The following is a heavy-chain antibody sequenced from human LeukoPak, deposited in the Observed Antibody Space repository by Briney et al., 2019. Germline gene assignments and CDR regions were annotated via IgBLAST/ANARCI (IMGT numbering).Heavy chain of an antibody. CDR1: GYTLTELS. V-gene: IGHV1-24*01. Sequence: ASVKVSCKVSGYTLTELSMHWVRQAPGKGLEWMGGFDPEDGETIYAQKFQGRVTMTEDTSTDTAYMELSSLRSEDTAVYYCATDTRGGYFFSDVDTALFPGYWGREALVTVSS. D-gene: IGHD5-18*01. J-gene: IGHJ4*02. CDR3: ATDTRGGYFFSDVDTALFPGY. CDR2: FDPEDGET.